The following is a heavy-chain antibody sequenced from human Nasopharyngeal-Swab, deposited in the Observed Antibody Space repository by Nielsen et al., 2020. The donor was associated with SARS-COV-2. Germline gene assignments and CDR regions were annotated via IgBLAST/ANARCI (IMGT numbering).Heavy chain of an antibody. CDR2: IIPILGIA. J-gene: IGHJ4*02. D-gene: IGHD1-26*01. CDR3: ARGGKGVYSGSRRFDY. CDR1: GGTVSNYA. V-gene: IGHV1-69*10. Sequence: SVKVSCKASGGTVSNYAISWVRQAPGQGLEWMGGIIPILGIANYAQKFQGRVTITADKSTSTAYMELSSLRSEDTAVYYCARGGKGVYSGSRRFDYWGQGTLVTVSS.